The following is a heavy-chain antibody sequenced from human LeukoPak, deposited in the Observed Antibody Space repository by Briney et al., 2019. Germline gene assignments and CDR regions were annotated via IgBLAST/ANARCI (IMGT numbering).Heavy chain of an antibody. CDR3: AREVGYSYAFV. CDR1: GFTLDDYG. D-gene: IGHD5-18*01. V-gene: IGHV3-48*01. Sequence: PGGSLRLSCAASGFTLDDYGMSCVRHAPGKGLEWVSYISSSGSAIDYDDPAKGRLTISRDNAKNSLYLQMNSLRAEDTAVYYCAREVGYSYAFVWGQGTLVTVSS. CDR2: ISSSGSAI. J-gene: IGHJ4*02.